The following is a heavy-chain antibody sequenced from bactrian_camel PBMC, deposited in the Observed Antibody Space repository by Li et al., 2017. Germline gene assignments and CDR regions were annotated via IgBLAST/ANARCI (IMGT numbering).Heavy chain of an antibody. V-gene: IGHV3S53*01. J-gene: IGHJ6*01. CDR3: VSGPDGGSWYGTGP. CDR2: ADDFGNL. Sequence: HVQLVESGGGSLQAGGALRLSCAGSGYTYPNSCMGWFRQAPGKEREGVASADDFGNLFYADSVKGRFTISRDNAKNTLYLRLNVLKIEDTAMYYCVSGPDGGSWYGTGPWGQGTQVTVS. D-gene: IGHD6*01. CDR1: GYTYPNSC.